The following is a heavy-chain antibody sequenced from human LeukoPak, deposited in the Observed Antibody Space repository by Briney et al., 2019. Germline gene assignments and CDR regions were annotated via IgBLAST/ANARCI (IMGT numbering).Heavy chain of an antibody. CDR1: GGSISTYY. V-gene: IGHV4-59*01. J-gene: IGHJ4*02. CDR3: TRGARHPDY. Sequence: PSETLSLTCTVSGGSISTYYWNWIRQPPGKGLEWIGYIYYSGSTNYNPSLKSRVTISVDTSKNQFSLKLTSVTAADTAVYYCTRGARHPDYWGQGTLVTVSS. CDR2: IYYSGST.